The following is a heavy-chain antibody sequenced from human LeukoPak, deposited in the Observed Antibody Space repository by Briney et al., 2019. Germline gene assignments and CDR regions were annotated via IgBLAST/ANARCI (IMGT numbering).Heavy chain of an antibody. CDR3: ARGRGQWLVPSFDY. Sequence: KPPETLSLTCTVSGGSISSYYWSWIRQPPGKGLEWIGYIYYSGSTNYNPSLKSRVTISVDTSKNQFSLKLSSVTAADTAVYYCARGRGQWLVPSFDYWGQGTLVTVSS. CDR2: IYYSGST. CDR1: GGSISSYY. V-gene: IGHV4-59*01. D-gene: IGHD6-19*01. J-gene: IGHJ4*02.